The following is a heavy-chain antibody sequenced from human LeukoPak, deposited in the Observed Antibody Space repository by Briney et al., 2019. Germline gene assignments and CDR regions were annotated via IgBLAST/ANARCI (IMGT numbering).Heavy chain of an antibody. CDR2: ISYGGKNK. CDR1: GFTFTTYT. CDR3: ARRVLGSSDWYFDL. J-gene: IGHJ2*01. D-gene: IGHD6-6*01. Sequence: GGSLRLYCAASGFTFTTYTMHWVRQAPGKGLEWVAVISYGGKNKYYADSVRGRFTISRNNSKNTMYIQMNSLRAEDTAVYYCARRVLGSSDWYFDLWGRGTLVTVSS. V-gene: IGHV3-30*04.